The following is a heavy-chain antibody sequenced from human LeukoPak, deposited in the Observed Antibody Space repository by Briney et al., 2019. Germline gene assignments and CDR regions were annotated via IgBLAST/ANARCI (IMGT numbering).Heavy chain of an antibody. V-gene: IGHV4-34*01. CDR3: ARPAWFDP. D-gene: IGHD2-2*01. J-gene: IGHJ5*02. CDR2: INRSGST. Sequence: SETLSLTCTVSGGSISSYYWSWIRQPPGQGLEWIWEINRSGSTNYNPSLRGRVTISVDTSKNQFSLKLSSMTAADTAVYYCARPAWFDPWGQGTLVTVSS. CDR1: GGSISSYY.